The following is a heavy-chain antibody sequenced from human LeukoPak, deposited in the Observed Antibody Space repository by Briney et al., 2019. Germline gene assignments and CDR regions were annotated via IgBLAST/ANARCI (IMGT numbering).Heavy chain of an antibody. J-gene: IGHJ5*01. CDR2: ISTGSAVI. Sequence: GGSLRLSCAASGFTFSSYSISWVRQAPGKGLEWVSYISTGSAVIYYADSVKGRFTISRDDARNSVSLQMNSLRADDTAVYYCARDVGYCSGGSCYRWFASWGQGTLVTVSS. D-gene: IGHD2-15*01. CDR3: ARDVGYCSGGSCYRWFAS. V-gene: IGHV3-48*01. CDR1: GFTFSSYS.